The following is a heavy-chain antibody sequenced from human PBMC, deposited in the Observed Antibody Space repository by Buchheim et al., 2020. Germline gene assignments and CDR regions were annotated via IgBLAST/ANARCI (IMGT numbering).Heavy chain of an antibody. Sequence: QVHLQESGPRLVKPSGTLSLTCTVSGDSVSSTNWWNWVRQSPGQGLEWIGEVYRTGSFNYNRSLRGRVSFSVDESKNQFFLRLSSVTAADTAVYFRARREATNSFVPWGQGIL. CDR1: GDSVSSTNW. J-gene: IGHJ5*02. V-gene: IGHV4-4*02. CDR3: ARREATNSFVP. D-gene: IGHD4-23*01. CDR2: VYRTGSF.